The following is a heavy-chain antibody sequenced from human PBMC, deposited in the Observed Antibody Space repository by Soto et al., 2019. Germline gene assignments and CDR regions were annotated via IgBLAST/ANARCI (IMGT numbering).Heavy chain of an antibody. CDR2: IHSSGTTI. CDR1: GFTFSDYY. CDR3: ERANSGNEFDY. J-gene: IGHJ4*02. D-gene: IGHD1-1*01. V-gene: IGHV3-11*01. Sequence: PGGSLRLSCAASGFTFSDYYMTWIRQAPGKGLEWVSHIHSSGTTIYYADSVKGRFTISRDNAKNSLYLQMNSLRAEDTAVYYCERANSGNEFDYWGQGTMVTVYS.